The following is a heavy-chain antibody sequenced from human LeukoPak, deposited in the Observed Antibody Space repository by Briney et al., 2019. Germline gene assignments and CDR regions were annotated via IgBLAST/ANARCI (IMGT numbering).Heavy chain of an antibody. V-gene: IGHV3-48*03. CDR3: ARGGSYFVH. J-gene: IGHJ4*02. CDR1: GFSFRTYE. D-gene: IGHD3-16*01. CDR2: ISTSGSTI. Sequence: GGSLRLSCAASGFSFRTYEMTWVRQAPGKGLEWVSHISTSGSTINYADSVKGRFAISRDNAKNSLYLQMNSLRAEDTAVYYCARGGSYFVHWGQGTLVTVSS.